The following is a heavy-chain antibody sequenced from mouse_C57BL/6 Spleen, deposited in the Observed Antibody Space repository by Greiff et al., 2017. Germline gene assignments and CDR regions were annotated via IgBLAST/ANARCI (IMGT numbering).Heavy chain of an antibody. J-gene: IGHJ4*01. D-gene: IGHD1-1*01. CDR2: IDPETGGT. CDR3: TRSATVVAEAMDY. CDR1: GYTFTDYE. V-gene: IGHV1-15*01. Sequence: QVQLQQSGAELVRPGASVTLSCKASGYTFTDYEMHWVKQTPVHGLEWIGAIDPETGGTAYNQKFKGKAILTADKSSSTAYMELRSLTSEDSADYYCTRSATVVAEAMDYWGQGTSVTVSS.